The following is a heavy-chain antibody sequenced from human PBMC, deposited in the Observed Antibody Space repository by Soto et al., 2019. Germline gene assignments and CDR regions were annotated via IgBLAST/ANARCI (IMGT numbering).Heavy chain of an antibody. CDR1: GGSFGGYY. Sequence: SETLSLTCAVYGGSFGGYYWSWIRQPPGKGLEWIGEINHSGSTNYNPSLKSRVTISVDTSKNQFSLKLSSVTAADTAVYYCARAWTTDDYWGQGTLVTVSS. D-gene: IGHD4-17*01. CDR3: ARAWTTDDY. J-gene: IGHJ4*02. CDR2: INHSGST. V-gene: IGHV4-34*01.